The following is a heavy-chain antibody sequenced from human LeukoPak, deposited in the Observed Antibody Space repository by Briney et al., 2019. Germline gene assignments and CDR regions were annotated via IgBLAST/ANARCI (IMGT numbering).Heavy chain of an antibody. D-gene: IGHD1-1*01. CDR2: ISYDGSNK. CDR1: GFTFSTYW. J-gene: IGHJ3*02. V-gene: IGHV3-30-3*01. CDR3: AREGMEAFDI. Sequence: GGSLRLSCAASGFTFSTYWMSWVRQAPGKGLEWVAVISYDGSNKYYADSVKGRFTISRDNSKNTLYLQMNSLRAEDTAVYYCAREGMEAFDIWGQGTMVTVSS.